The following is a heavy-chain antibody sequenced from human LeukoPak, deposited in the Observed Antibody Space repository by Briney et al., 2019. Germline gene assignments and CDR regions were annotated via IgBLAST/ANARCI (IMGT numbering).Heavy chain of an antibody. CDR3: ARHYSSSWYRPGAYYFDY. CDR1: GGSFSGYY. D-gene: IGHD6-13*01. Sequence: SETLSLTCAVYGGSFSGYYWSWIRQPPGKGLEWIGEINHSGSTIYNPSLKSRVTISVDTSKNQFSLKLSSVTAADTAVYYCARHYSSSWYRPGAYYFDYWGQGTLVTVSS. V-gene: IGHV4-34*01. J-gene: IGHJ4*02. CDR2: INHSGST.